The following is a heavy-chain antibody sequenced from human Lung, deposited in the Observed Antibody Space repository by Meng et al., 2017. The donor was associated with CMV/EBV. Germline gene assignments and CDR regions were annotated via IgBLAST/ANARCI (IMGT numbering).Heavy chain of an antibody. CDR1: GFTFTTYA. CDR3: ARGEQLWLPLDV. J-gene: IGHJ6*02. D-gene: IGHD5-18*01. Sequence: GGSXRLSCAASGFTFTTYAMHWVRQAPGKGLEWVAVISYDGSNKYYADSVKGRFTISRDNSKNTLYLQMNSLRTVDTAVYSCARGEQLWLPLDVWGQGTTVTVSS. CDR2: ISYDGSNK. V-gene: IGHV3-30*04.